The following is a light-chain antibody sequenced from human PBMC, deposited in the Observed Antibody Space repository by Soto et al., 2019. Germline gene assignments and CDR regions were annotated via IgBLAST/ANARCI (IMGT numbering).Light chain of an antibody. CDR3: QQLRSYPST. CDR1: QSISNS. V-gene: IGKV1-39*01. J-gene: IGKJ4*01. Sequence: DIQMTQSPSSLSASVGDRVTITCRASQSISNSLNWYQQKPGRAPKLLIYAASSLQSGVPSRFSGSGFGTDFTLTISSLQAEDIASYYCQQLRSYPSTFGGGTKVDIK. CDR2: AAS.